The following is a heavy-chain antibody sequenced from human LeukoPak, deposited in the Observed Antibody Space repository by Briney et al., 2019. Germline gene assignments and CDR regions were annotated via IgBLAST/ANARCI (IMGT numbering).Heavy chain of an antibody. D-gene: IGHD3-10*01. CDR2: IYSGGKT. CDR3: AKDGHYGSGSYYDY. V-gene: IGHV3-53*01. Sequence: GGSLRLSCAASGFSVSDHYMTWVRQAPGKGLEWVSVIYSGGKTFYADSVKGRFTISRDNSKNTLYLQMNSLRAEDTAMYYCAKDGHYGSGSYYDYWGQGTLVTVSS. J-gene: IGHJ4*02. CDR1: GFSVSDHY.